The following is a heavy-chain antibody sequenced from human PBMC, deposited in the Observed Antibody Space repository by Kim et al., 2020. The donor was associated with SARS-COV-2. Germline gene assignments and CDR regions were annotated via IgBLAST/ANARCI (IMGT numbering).Heavy chain of an antibody. V-gene: IGHV3-74*01. CDR2: INRDGTST. J-gene: IGHJ5*02. D-gene: IGHD3-22*01. CDR1: GFTFSNYW. CDR3: ARDKAGGTDRSGGYWFDP. Sequence: GGSLRLSCAASGFTFSNYWMHWVRQAPGKGLVWVSRINRDGTSTGYVDSVKGRFTISRDNAKNTLYLQMNSLRAEDTAVYFCARDKAGGTDRSGGYWFDPWGQGTLVTVSS.